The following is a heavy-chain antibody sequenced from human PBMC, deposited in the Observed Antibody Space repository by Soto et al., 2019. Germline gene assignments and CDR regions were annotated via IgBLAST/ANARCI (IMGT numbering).Heavy chain of an antibody. CDR3: TRAQYSYGYGYAFDI. V-gene: IGHV3-49*04. J-gene: IGHJ3*02. CDR1: GFTFGDYA. D-gene: IGHD5-18*01. Sequence: RLSCTASGFTFGDYAMSWVRQAPGKGLEWVGFIRSKAYGGTTEYAASVKGRFTISRDDSKGIAYLQMNSLKTEDTAVYYCTRAQYSYGYGYAFDIWGQGTMVTVSS. CDR2: IRSKAYGGTT.